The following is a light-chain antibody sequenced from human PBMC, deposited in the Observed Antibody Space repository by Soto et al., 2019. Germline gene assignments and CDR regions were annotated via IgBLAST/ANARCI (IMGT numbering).Light chain of an antibody. CDR2: GAS. CDR3: QQYGSSPLT. Sequence: IVLTQSPGTLSLSPGERATLSCRASQSVSSSYVAWYQQKRGQAPRLLMYGASSRATGIPDRFSGSGSGTDFTLTINRLEPEDFAVYYCQQYGSSPLTFGGGTKVDIK. J-gene: IGKJ4*01. CDR1: QSVSSSY. V-gene: IGKV3-20*01.